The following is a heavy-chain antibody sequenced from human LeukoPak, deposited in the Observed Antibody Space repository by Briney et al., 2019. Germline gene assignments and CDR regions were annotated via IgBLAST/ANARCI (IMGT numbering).Heavy chain of an antibody. D-gene: IGHD4-17*01. V-gene: IGHV1-18*01. CDR2: ISAYNGNT. CDR1: GYTFTSYG. J-gene: IGHJ4*02. CDR3: ARDRVFYGAKYYFDY. Sequence: GPVKVSCKASGYTFTSYGISWVRQAPGQGLEWMGWISAYNGNTTYAQKLQGRVTMTTDTSTSTAYMELRSLRSDDTAVYYCARDRVFYGAKYYFDYWGQGTLVTVSS.